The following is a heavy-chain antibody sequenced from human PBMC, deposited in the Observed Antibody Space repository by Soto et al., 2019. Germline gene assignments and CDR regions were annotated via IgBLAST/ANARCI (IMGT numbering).Heavy chain of an antibody. J-gene: IGHJ3*02. CDR2: IIPIFGTA. CDR1: RGTFSSYA. D-gene: IGHD3-22*01. CDR3: ARDLRPYYDRSGYDAFDI. Sequence: QVQLVQSGAEVKKPGSSVKVSCKASRGTFSSYAISWVRQAPGQGLEWMGGIIPIFGTANYAQKFQGRVTITADESTSTAYMELSSLRSEDTAVYYCARDLRPYYDRSGYDAFDIWGQGTMVTVSS. V-gene: IGHV1-69*01.